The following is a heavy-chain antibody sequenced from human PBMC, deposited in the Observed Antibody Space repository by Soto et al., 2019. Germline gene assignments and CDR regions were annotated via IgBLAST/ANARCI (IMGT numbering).Heavy chain of an antibody. CDR1: GDSVTISDYY. J-gene: IGHJ4*02. Sequence: QLQLQESGPGLVKPSETLYLHCTVSGDSVTISDYYWGWIRQPQGKGLEWIGSIHYSGSTYYNPSLKSRVTISGDTSNNHCSLKLTYVTAADAAGYYCAPHDSVGYYAEYWGQGTLVTVSA. CDR2: IHYSGST. CDR3: APHDSVGYYAEY. V-gene: IGHV4-39*01. D-gene: IGHD3-22*01.